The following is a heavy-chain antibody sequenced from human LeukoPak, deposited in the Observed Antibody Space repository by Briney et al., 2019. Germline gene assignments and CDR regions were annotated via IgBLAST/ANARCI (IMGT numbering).Heavy chain of an antibody. V-gene: IGHV4-4*09. CDR3: ARHRVGATYDAFDI. J-gene: IGHJ3*02. CDR1: GGSISSYY. D-gene: IGHD1-26*01. Sequence: SETLSLTCTVSGGSISSYYWSWIRQPPGKGLEWIGYIYTTGSTNYNPPLKSRVTMSVDTSKNQFSLKLSSVTVADTAVYYCARHRVGATYDAFDIWGQGTMVTVSS. CDR2: IYTTGST.